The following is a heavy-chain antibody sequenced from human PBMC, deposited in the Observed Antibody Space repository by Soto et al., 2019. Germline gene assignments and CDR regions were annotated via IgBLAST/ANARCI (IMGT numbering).Heavy chain of an antibody. D-gene: IGHD6-25*01. CDR3: ASWRDAADTHDS. CDR1: GYSFIDYY. J-gene: IGHJ4*02. Sequence: ASVKVSCKTSGYSFIDYYIHWVRQAPGQGLEWVGWISPNSGASKYADNFQGRVTMTRDRSTSTVYMELTGLISDDTAVYYCASWRDAADTHDSWGQGTLVTVSS. CDR2: ISPNSGAS. V-gene: IGHV1-2*02.